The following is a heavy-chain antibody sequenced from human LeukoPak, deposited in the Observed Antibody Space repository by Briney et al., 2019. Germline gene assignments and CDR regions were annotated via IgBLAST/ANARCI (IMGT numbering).Heavy chain of an antibody. CDR3: AKGPTYDSLPYYFDY. CDR2: ISSNGGST. CDR1: GFTFSYYA. J-gene: IGHJ4*02. D-gene: IGHD3-22*01. Sequence: GGSLRLSCSASGFTFSYYAMHWVRQAAGKGLEFVSGISSNGGSTYYADSLKGRFAVSRDNSNNTLYLQMSSLRAEDTAIYYCAKGPTYDSLPYYFDYWGQGTLVTVSS. V-gene: IGHV3-64D*09.